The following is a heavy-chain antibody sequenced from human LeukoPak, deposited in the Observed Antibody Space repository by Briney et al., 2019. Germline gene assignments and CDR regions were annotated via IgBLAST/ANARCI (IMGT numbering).Heavy chain of an antibody. V-gene: IGHV3-21*01. CDR2: ISSSSSYI. J-gene: IGHJ4*02. CDR1: GFTFSSYW. CDR3: ARASPYYYDSSGYYVSAFDY. Sequence: KSGGSLRLSCAASGFTFSSYWMSWVRQAPGKGLEWVSSISSSSSYIYYADSVKGRFTISRDNAKNSLYLQMNSLRAEDTAVYYCARASPYYYDSSGYYVSAFDYWGQGTLVTVSS. D-gene: IGHD3-22*01.